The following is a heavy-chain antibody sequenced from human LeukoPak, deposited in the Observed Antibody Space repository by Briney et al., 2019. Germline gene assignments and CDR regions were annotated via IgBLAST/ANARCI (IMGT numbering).Heavy chain of an antibody. CDR2: INPFSGGT. CDR1: GYTFTDYY. V-gene: IGHV1-2*02. CDR3: ARDTGLRPFDY. J-gene: IGHJ4*02. Sequence: ASVKVSCKASGYTFTDYYMHWVRQAPGQGLEWMGWINPFSGGTNYAQKFQGRVTMTRDTSISTAYMELTRLRSDDTAVYYCARDTGLRPFDYWGQGTLVTVSS. D-gene: IGHD4-17*01.